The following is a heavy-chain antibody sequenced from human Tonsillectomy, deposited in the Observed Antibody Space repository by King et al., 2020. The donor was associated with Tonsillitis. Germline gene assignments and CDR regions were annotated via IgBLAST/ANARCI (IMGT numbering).Heavy chain of an antibody. CDR1: GFTFDDYA. CDR2: IHWNSGTI. Sequence: VQLVESGGGLVQPGRSLRLSCAASGFTFDDYAMYWVRQAPGKGLEWVSGIHWNSGTIGYADSVKGRFTISRDNAKNSLYLQMNSLRAEDTALYYCAKGLRWLLPGPLDYWGQGTLVTVSS. CDR3: AKGLRWLLPGPLDY. V-gene: IGHV3-9*01. J-gene: IGHJ4*02. D-gene: IGHD3-22*01.